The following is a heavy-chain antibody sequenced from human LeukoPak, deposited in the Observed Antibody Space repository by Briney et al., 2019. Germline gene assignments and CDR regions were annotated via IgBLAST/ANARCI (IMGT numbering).Heavy chain of an antibody. CDR3: ARERTGYSYGRTFDP. CDR2: IYTSGST. Sequence: PSQTLSLTCIVSGGSISSGSDYWSWIRQPAGTGLEWIGRIYTSGSTNYNPSLKSRVTISIDTSKNQFSLKLSSVAAADTAVYYCARERTGYSYGRTFDPWGQGTLVTVSS. CDR1: GGSISSGSDY. D-gene: IGHD5-18*01. V-gene: IGHV4-61*02. J-gene: IGHJ5*02.